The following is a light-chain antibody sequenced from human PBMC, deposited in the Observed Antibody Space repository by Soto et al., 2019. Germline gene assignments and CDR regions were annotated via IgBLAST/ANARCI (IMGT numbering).Light chain of an antibody. CDR1: QSVSSN. J-gene: IGKJ4*01. V-gene: IGKV3-15*01. CDR2: GAS. Sequence: EILMTQSPATLSVSPGERATLSCRASQSVSSNLAWYQQKPGQAPRLLIFGASTRATGVPARFSGSGSGTDFSLTISSLQPEDFATYYCKQSRSFPLTFGGGTKVDI. CDR3: KQSRSFPLT.